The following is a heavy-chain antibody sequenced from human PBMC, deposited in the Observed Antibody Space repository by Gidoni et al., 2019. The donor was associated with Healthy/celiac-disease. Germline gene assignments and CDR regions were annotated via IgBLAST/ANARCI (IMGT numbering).Heavy chain of an antibody. CDR1: GFTFSSYA. D-gene: IGHD3-22*01. CDR3: ARAGYYDSSGYLNY. J-gene: IGHJ4*02. CDR2: ISYDGSNK. Sequence: QVQLVESGGVVVQPGRSLRLSCAASGFTFSSYAMHWVRQAPGKGLEWVAVISYDGSNKYYADSVKGRFTISRDNSKNTLYLQMNSLRAEDTAVYYCARAGYYDSSGYLNYWGQGTLVTVSS. V-gene: IGHV3-30*01.